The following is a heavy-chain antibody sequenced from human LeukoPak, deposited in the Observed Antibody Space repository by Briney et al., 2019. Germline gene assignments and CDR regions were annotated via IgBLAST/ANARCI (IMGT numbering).Heavy chain of an antibody. CDR3: AKVGMITTSDFDY. CDR2: ISYDGSNK. Sequence: GGSLRLSCAASGFTFSSYAMHWVRQAPGKGLEWVAVISYDGSNKYYADSVKGRFTISRDNSKNTLYLQMNSLRAEDTAVYYCAKVGMITTSDFDYWGQGTLVTVSS. CDR1: GFTFSSYA. V-gene: IGHV3-30*04. D-gene: IGHD3-16*01. J-gene: IGHJ4*02.